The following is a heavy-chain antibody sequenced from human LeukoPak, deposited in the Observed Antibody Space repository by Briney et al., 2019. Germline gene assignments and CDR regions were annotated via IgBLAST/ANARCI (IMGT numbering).Heavy chain of an antibody. Sequence: PGGSLRLSCVVSGVTVSSYEVNWVRQAPGKGLEWVSYISSSGSTIYYADSVKGRFTISRDNAKNSLYLQMNSLRAEDTAVYYCARIGSGSYYNLNNWFDPWGQGTLVTVSS. V-gene: IGHV3-48*03. CDR2: ISSSGSTI. CDR3: ARIGSGSYYNLNNWFDP. J-gene: IGHJ5*02. D-gene: IGHD3-10*01. CDR1: GVTVSSYE.